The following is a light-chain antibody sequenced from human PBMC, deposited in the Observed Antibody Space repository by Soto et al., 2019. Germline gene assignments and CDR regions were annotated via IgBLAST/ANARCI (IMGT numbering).Light chain of an antibody. Sequence: DIQMTQSPSSLSASVGDRVTITCRASQSISSYLNWYQQKPGKAPKLLIYAASSLQSGVPSRFSGSGSGTDFTITISSLQPEDFATYYCQQSYSTPHITFGPGTKVDIK. CDR2: AAS. V-gene: IGKV1-39*01. J-gene: IGKJ3*01. CDR1: QSISSY. CDR3: QQSYSTPHIT.